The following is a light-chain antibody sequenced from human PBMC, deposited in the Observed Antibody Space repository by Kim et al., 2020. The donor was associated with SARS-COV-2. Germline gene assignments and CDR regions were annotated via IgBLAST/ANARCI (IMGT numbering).Light chain of an antibody. CDR1: SSNIGSNT. J-gene: IGLJ1*01. V-gene: IGLV1-44*01. CDR2: STN. CDR3: AAWDDSLNGLYV. Sequence: VLICCSGSSSNIGSNTVNWDQQLPGTAPKLLIYSTNQRPSGVPDRFSGSKSGTSASLAISGLQSEDEADYYCAAWDDSLNGLYVFGTGTKVTVL.